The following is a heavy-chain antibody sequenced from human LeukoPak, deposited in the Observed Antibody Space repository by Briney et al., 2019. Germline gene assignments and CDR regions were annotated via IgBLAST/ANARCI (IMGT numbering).Heavy chain of an antibody. CDR3: ARGGDYIWGTFRPIDY. CDR2: IFHNGST. CDR1: GGSVRSGSYH. J-gene: IGHJ4*02. D-gene: IGHD3-16*02. Sequence: SETLSLSCSVSGGSVRSGSYHWAWIRQPPGKGLEWIGYIFHNGSTNYNPSLKSRVTISIDPSTNQFSLRLNSVAAADTAVYFCARGGDYIWGTFRPIDYWGQGSLVIVSS. V-gene: IGHV4-61*01.